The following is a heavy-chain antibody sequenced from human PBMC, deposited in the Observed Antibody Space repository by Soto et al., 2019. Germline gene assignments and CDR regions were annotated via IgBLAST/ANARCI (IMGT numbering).Heavy chain of an antibody. V-gene: IGHV1-2*02. Sequence: GASVKFSCKASGYTFTGYYVHWVRQAPGQGLEWMGWINPNSGDTYLAQRFQGRVTMNRDTSIGTAYMELRGLTSDDTAEYYCAKGGAIVAAGTRVYLYNAMDVWGQGTKVTVSS. CDR2: INPNSGDT. D-gene: IGHD1-26*01. CDR3: AKGGAIVAAGTRVYLYNAMDV. CDR1: GYTFTGYY. J-gene: IGHJ6*02.